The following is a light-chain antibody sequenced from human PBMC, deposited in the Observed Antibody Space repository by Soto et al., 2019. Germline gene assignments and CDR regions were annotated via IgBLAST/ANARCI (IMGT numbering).Light chain of an antibody. Sequence: DIQMTQTPSSLSASVGDRVTITCRASQSIRNYLNWYQQKPGNAPKLLIYAASSLQSGVPSRFSGSGSGTDFTLTISSLQPEDFATYYCQESYTAVDTLGQGTKLQIK. V-gene: IGKV1-39*01. CDR2: AAS. J-gene: IGKJ2*01. CDR3: QESYTAVDT. CDR1: QSIRNY.